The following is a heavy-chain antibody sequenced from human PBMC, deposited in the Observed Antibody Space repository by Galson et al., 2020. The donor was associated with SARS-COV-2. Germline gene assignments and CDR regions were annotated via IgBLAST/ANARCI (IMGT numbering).Heavy chain of an antibody. Sequence: ASVKVSCKASENSFTDYSLHWVRQAPGQGLEWMGWINPNSGASNYAQKFQDRVTMTRDTSTSTAYMELRWLRSDDTAVYYCARGEGQYSYGYWFVYWGQGTLVTVSS. J-gene: IGHJ4*02. V-gene: IGHV1-2*02. CDR1: ENSFTDYS. CDR2: INPNSGAS. D-gene: IGHD5-18*01. CDR3: ARGEGQYSYGYWFVY.